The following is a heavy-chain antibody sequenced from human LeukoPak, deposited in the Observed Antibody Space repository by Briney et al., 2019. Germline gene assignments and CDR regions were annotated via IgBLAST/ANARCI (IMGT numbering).Heavy chain of an antibody. CDR1: GFTFSNYA. Sequence: GGSLRLSCAATGFTFSNYAIHWGRQAPGKGLEWVAFISDDGSRQNYADSVKGRLTISRDNSKNTLNLQMTSLRAEDAAVYYCMKDRTGTYALDDWGQGTLVTVSS. V-gene: IGHV3-30-3*01. J-gene: IGHJ4*02. D-gene: IGHD3-16*01. CDR2: ISDDGSRQ. CDR3: MKDRTGTYALDD.